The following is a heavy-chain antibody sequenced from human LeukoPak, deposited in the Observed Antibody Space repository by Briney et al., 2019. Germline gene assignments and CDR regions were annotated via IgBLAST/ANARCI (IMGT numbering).Heavy chain of an antibody. Sequence: GGSLRLSCTASGFTFSTYGMHWVRQAPGKGLEWVAIISYDGGLKYYANSVKGRFTISRDNSRNTLYLQMNSLRAEDTAVYYCARGGQWLPRYYFDYWGQGTLVTVSS. CDR3: ARGGQWLPRYYFDY. J-gene: IGHJ4*02. D-gene: IGHD6-19*01. CDR1: GFTFSTYG. CDR2: ISYDGGLK. V-gene: IGHV3-30*03.